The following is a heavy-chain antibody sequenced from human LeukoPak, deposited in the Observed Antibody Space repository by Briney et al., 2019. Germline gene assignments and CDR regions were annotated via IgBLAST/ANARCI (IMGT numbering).Heavy chain of an antibody. D-gene: IGHD3-10*01. J-gene: IGHJ4*02. CDR1: GFTVSSNY. Sequence: GGSLRLSCAASGFTVSSNYMSWVRQAPGKGLEWVSVIYSGGSTYYADSVKGRFTISRDNSKNTLYLQMNSLRAEDTAVYYCAKECDHYGSGRPLDYWGQGTLVTVSS. CDR3: AKECDHYGSGRPLDY. V-gene: IGHV3-53*01. CDR2: IYSGGST.